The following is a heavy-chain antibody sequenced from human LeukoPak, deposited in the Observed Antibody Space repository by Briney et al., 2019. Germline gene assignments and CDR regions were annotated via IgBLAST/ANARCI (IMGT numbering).Heavy chain of an antibody. CDR2: IRYDGSNK. V-gene: IGHV3-33*08. CDR1: GFTFSGSA. Sequence: PGGSLKLSCAASGFTFSGSAMHWVRQAPGKGLEWVAVIRYDGSNKYYADSVKGRFTISRDNSKNTLYLQMNSLRAEDTAVYYCARGGYSSDWGLDHWGQGTLVTVSS. CDR3: ARGGYSSDWGLDH. J-gene: IGHJ4*02. D-gene: IGHD6-19*01.